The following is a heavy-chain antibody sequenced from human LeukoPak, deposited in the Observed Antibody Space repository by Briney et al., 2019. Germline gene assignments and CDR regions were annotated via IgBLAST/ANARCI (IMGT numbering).Heavy chain of an antibody. Sequence: SETLSLTCAVSGGSISSSNWWSWVRQPPGKGLEWIGEIYHSGSTNYNPSLKSRVTISVDKYKNQFSLKLSSVTAADTAVYYCARGRRDGYNYPFDYWGQGTLVTVSS. CDR3: ARGRRDGYNYPFDY. V-gene: IGHV4-4*02. D-gene: IGHD5-24*01. CDR1: GGSISSSNW. CDR2: IYHSGST. J-gene: IGHJ4*02.